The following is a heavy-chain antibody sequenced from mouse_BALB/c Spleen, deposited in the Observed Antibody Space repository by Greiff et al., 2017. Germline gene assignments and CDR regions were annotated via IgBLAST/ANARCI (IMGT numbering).Heavy chain of an antibody. D-gene: IGHD1-1*01. V-gene: IGHV5-17*02. CDR3: ARYMYYGSSYAMDY. J-gene: IGHJ4*01. CDR2: ISSGSSTI. CDR1: GFTFSSFG. Sequence: EVKLMESGGGLVQPGGSRKLSCAASGFTFSSFGMHWVRQAPEKGLEWVAYISSGSSTIYYADTVKGRFTISRDNPKNTLFLQMTSLRSEDTAMYYCARYMYYGSSYAMDYWGQGTSVTVSS.